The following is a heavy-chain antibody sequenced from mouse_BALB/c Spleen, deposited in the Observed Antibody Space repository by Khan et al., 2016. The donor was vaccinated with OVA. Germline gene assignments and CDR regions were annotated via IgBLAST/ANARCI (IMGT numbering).Heavy chain of an antibody. CDR1: GFSLTSYG. Sequence: QVQLKESGPGLVAPSQSLSITCTVSGFSLTSYGVHWVRQPPGKGLEWLGVIWAGGSTNYNSALMFSLSISKDNSKSQVFLKIDSRQTDDTARYYCARLEDIWGQGTTLTVSS. D-gene: IGHD1-3*01. CDR3: ARLEDI. V-gene: IGHV2-9*02. CDR2: IWAGGST. J-gene: IGHJ2*01.